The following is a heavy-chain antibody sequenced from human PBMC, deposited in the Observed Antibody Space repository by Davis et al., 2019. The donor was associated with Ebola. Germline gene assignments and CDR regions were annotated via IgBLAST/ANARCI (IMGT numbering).Heavy chain of an antibody. Sequence: GGSLRLSCSASGFTFSSYAMHWVRQAPGKGLEYVSAISSNGGSTYYADSVKGRFTISRDNSKNTLYLQMSSLRAEDTAVYYCAKSESLGALSLIDYWGQGTLVTVSS. V-gene: IGHV3-64D*06. D-gene: IGHD3-16*02. CDR2: ISSNGGST. J-gene: IGHJ4*02. CDR1: GFTFSSYA. CDR3: AKSESLGALSLIDY.